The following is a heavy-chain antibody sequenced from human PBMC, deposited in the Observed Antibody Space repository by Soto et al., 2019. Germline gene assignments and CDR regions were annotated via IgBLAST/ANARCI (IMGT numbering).Heavy chain of an antibody. J-gene: IGHJ4*02. CDR2: IYSGGST. D-gene: IGHD4-17*01. V-gene: IGHV3-66*01. CDR3: ARDPYGDYSQY. CDR1: GFTVSSNY. Sequence: EVQLVESGGGLVQPGGSLRLSCAASGFTVSSNYMSWVRQAPGKGLEWGSVIYSGGSTYYADSVKGRFTSSRDNSKNTLYLQMNSLRAEDTAVYYCARDPYGDYSQYWGQGTLVTVSS.